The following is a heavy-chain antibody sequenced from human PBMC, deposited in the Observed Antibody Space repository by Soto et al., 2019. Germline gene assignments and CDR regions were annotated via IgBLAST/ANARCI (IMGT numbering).Heavy chain of an antibody. D-gene: IGHD5-12*01. Sequence: GGSLRLSCAASGFTFSSYWMSWVRQAPGKGLEWVANIKQDGSEKYYVDSVKGRFTISRDNAKNSLYLQMNSLRAEDTAVYYCERDEPYSGSEWFDTWGQGTLVTVSS. CDR3: ERDEPYSGSEWFDT. CDR2: IKQDGSEK. CDR1: GFTFSSYW. J-gene: IGHJ5*02. V-gene: IGHV3-7*01.